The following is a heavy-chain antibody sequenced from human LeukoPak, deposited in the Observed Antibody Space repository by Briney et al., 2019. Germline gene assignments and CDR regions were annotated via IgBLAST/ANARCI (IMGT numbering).Heavy chain of an antibody. CDR1: GYTFTSYG. Sequence: ASVKVSCKASGYTFTSYGISWVRQAPGQGLEWMGWINPNSGGTNYAQKFQGRVTMTRDTSISTAYMELSRLRSDDTAVYYCARDGGALGYYYYYMDVWGKGTTVTISS. V-gene: IGHV1-2*02. CDR3: ARDGGALGYYYYYMDV. D-gene: IGHD2-15*01. CDR2: INPNSGGT. J-gene: IGHJ6*03.